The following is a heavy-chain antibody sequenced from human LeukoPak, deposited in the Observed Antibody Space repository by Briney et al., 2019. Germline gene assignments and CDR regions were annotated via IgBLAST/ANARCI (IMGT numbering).Heavy chain of an antibody. CDR3: ARDGYYYDSSGYADY. Sequence: PGGSLRLSCAASGFTFSSYSMNWVRQAPGKGLEWVSSISSSSSYIHYADSVKGRFTISRDNAKNSLYLQMNSLRAEDTAVYYCARDGYYYDSSGYADYWGQGTLVTVSS. J-gene: IGHJ4*02. CDR2: ISSSSSYI. CDR1: GFTFSSYS. D-gene: IGHD3-22*01. V-gene: IGHV3-21*01.